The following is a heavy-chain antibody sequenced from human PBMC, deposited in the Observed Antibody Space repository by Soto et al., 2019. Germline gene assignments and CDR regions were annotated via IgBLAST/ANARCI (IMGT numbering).Heavy chain of an antibody. Sequence: VSVKLYCNASGYTFSGYYMHWVRQAPRQGLEWMGWINPNSGGTNYAQKFQGWVTMTRDTSISTAYMELSRLRSDDTAVYYCARAPFRGYGSGSYYNPPWFDPWGQGTLVTVSS. D-gene: IGHD3-10*01. J-gene: IGHJ5*02. CDR2: INPNSGGT. V-gene: IGHV1-2*04. CDR3: ARAPFRGYGSGSYYNPPWFDP. CDR1: GYTFSGYY.